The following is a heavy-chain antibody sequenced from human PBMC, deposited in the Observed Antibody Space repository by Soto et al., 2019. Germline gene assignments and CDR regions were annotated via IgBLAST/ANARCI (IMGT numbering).Heavy chain of an antibody. CDR3: ARELELPITSVMDV. J-gene: IGHJ6*02. CDR1: GGSISSGGYY. V-gene: IGHV4-31*03. CDR2: IYYSGST. D-gene: IGHD1-7*01. Sequence: SETLSLTCTVSGGSISSGGYYWSWIRQHPGKGLEWIGYIYYSGSTYYNPSLKSRVTISVDTSKNQFSLKLSSVTAADTAVYYCARELELPITSVMDVWGQGTTVTVSS.